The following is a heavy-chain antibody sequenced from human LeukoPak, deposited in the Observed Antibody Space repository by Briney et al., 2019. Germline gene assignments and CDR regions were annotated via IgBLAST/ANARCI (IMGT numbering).Heavy chain of an antibody. CDR2: IYTSGST. CDR3: ARDSGSYSH. J-gene: IGHJ4*02. Sequence: PSETLSLTCAVYGGSFSGYYWSWIRQPPGKGLEWIGRIYTSGSTDYNPSLKSRVTMSVDTSKNQFSLKLSSVTAADTAVYYCARDSGSYSHWGQGTLVTVSS. CDR1: GGSFSGYY. V-gene: IGHV4-59*10. D-gene: IGHD1-26*01.